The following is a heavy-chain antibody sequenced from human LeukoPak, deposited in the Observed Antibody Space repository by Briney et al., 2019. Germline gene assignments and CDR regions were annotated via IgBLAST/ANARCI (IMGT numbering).Heavy chain of an antibody. Sequence: TGRSLRLSCAASGFTFSSYGMXWVRXAPGXGLEWVXXIWYDGNNKYYADXVKGRFTISRDNSKNTLYLQMNSLRAEDTAVYYCARSTSSEYDIYHFDYWGQGTLVTVSS. CDR3: ARSTSSEYDIYHFDY. J-gene: IGHJ4*02. CDR2: IWYDGNNK. D-gene: IGHD3-9*01. V-gene: IGHV3-33*01. CDR1: GFTFSSYG.